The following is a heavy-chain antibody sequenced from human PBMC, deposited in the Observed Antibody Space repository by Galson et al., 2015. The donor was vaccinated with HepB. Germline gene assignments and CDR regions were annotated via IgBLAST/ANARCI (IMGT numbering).Heavy chain of an antibody. Sequence: SVKVSCKASGGIFSSYVISRVRQAPGQGLEWMGGIIPISGTTNYAQKFQGRVTITADDSTSTAYMELSSLRSEDTAVYYCARGGGGINDYMDVWGKGTTATVSS. CDR1: GGIFSSYV. D-gene: IGHD3-16*01. CDR2: IIPISGTT. CDR3: ARGGGGINDYMDV. V-gene: IGHV1-69*13. J-gene: IGHJ6*03.